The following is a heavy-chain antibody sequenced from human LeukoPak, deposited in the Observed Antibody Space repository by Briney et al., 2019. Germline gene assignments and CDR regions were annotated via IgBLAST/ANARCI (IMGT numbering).Heavy chain of an antibody. Sequence: SETLSLTCTVSGGSISSSSYYWGWIRQPPGKGLEWIGSIYYSGSTYYNPSLKSRVTISVDTSKNQFSLKLSSVTAAATAVYYCARRGSIVGATRPFDYWGQGTLVTVSS. CDR2: IYYSGST. D-gene: IGHD1-26*01. CDR3: ARRGSIVGATRPFDY. J-gene: IGHJ4*02. V-gene: IGHV4-39*01. CDR1: GGSISSSSYY.